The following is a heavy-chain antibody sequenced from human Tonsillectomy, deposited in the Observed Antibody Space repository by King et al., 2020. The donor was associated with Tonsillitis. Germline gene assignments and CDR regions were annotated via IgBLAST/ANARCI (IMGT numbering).Heavy chain of an antibody. CDR3: AKGFRPFDWLLFGY. CDR2: ISYDGSNK. CDR1: GFTFSSYG. Sequence: QLVQSGGGVVQPGRSLRLSCAASGFTFSSYGMHWVRQAPGKGLEWVATISYDGSNKYYADSVKGRFTISRDNSKNTLYLQMNSLRTEDTAVYYCAKGFRPFDWLLFGYWGQGTLVTVSS. V-gene: IGHV3-30*18. D-gene: IGHD3-9*01. J-gene: IGHJ4*02.